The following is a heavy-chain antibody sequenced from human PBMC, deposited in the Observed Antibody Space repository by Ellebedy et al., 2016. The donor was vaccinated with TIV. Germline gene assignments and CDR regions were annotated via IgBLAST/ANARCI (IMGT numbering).Heavy chain of an antibody. CDR2: IWYDGSNK. V-gene: IGHV3-33*01. CDR3: ARGLVVKDYFDY. D-gene: IGHD3-22*01. J-gene: IGHJ4*02. Sequence: GESLKISXAASGFTFSSYGMHWVRQAPGKGLEWVAVIWYDGSNKYYADSVKGRFTISRDNSKNTLYLQMNSLRAEDTAVYYCARGLVVKDYFDYWGQGTLVTVSS. CDR1: GFTFSSYG.